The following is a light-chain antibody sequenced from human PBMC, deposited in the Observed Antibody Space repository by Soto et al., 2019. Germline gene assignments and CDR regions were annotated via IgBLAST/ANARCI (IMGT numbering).Light chain of an antibody. CDR2: DAS. J-gene: IGKJ5*01. CDR1: QDINKN. V-gene: IGKV1-33*01. Sequence: IQMTQSPSSLSASVGDRVTITCQASQDINKNLIWYQQKPGKAPKLLIYDASDLETGVPSRFSGSGSGTGFTFTISSLQPEDFATYYCQQYESLPLTFGQGTQREIK. CDR3: QQYESLPLT.